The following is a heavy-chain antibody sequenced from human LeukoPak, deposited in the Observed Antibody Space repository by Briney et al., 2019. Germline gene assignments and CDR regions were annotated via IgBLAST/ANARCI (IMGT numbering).Heavy chain of an antibody. CDR2: INHSGST. CDR3: ARGRYSSSCFDY. D-gene: IGHD6-13*01. V-gene: IGHV4-34*01. J-gene: IGHJ4*02. CDR1: GGSISGYY. Sequence: SETLSLTCTVSGGSISGYYWSWIRQPPGKGLEWIGEINHSGSTNYNPSLKGRVTISVDTSKNQFSLKLSSVTAADTAVYYCARGRYSSSCFDYWGQGTLVTVSS.